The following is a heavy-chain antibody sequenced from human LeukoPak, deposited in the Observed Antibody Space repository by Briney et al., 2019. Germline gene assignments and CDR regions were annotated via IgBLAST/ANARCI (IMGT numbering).Heavy chain of an antibody. J-gene: IGHJ4*02. D-gene: IGHD1-26*01. CDR2: ISGRGDKT. Sequence: PGGSLRLSCAASGFTFRNYAMSWVCQAPGKGLEWVSVISGRGDKTYYAGSAKGRFTTSRDNSKNTLYLQMNSLRDVDTAIYYCAKGIQWELPLEYWGQGTLVTVSS. CDR1: GFTFRNYA. CDR3: AKGIQWELPLEY. V-gene: IGHV3-23*01.